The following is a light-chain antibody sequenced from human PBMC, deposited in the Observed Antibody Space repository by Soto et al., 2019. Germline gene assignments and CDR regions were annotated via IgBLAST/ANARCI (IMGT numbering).Light chain of an antibody. Sequence: EIVMTQSPVTLSVSPGERVTLSCRASQSVSSNLAWYQHKPGQAPRLLISGASTRATGIPARFSGSGSGTEFTLTISSLQSEDFAVYYCQQYNNWPRTFGQGTKVDIK. J-gene: IGKJ1*01. CDR1: QSVSSN. CDR2: GAS. V-gene: IGKV3-15*01. CDR3: QQYNNWPRT.